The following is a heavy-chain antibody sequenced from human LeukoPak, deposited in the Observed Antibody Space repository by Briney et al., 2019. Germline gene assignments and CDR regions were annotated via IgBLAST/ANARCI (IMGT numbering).Heavy chain of an antibody. D-gene: IGHD2-15*01. CDR3: AAVWGVGVAATRWFDP. CDR2: IVVGSGNT. Sequence: SVKVSCKASGFTFTSSAMQWVRQARGQRLEWIGWIVVGSGNTNYAQKFQERVTITRDMSTSTAYMELSSLRSEDTAVYYCAAVWGVGVAATRWFDPWGQGTLVTVSS. V-gene: IGHV1-58*02. CDR1: GFTFTSSA. J-gene: IGHJ5*02.